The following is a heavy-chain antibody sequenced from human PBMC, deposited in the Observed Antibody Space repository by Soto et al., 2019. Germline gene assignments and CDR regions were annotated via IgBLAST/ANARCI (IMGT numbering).Heavy chain of an antibody. Sequence: GGSLSLSCTASGFHFSSYGMHWVRQAPGKGLEWVAVIWSDGSNKYYADSVKGRFTISRDNSKNTLYLQMNSLRAEDTAVYYCARYYYDSSGYYPLWGQGTLVTVSS. D-gene: IGHD3-22*01. J-gene: IGHJ4*02. CDR1: GFHFSSYG. V-gene: IGHV3-33*01. CDR2: IWSDGSNK. CDR3: ARYYYDSSGYYPL.